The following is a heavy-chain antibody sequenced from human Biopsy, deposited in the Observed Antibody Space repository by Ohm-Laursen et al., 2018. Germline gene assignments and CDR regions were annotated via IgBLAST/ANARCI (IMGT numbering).Heavy chain of an antibody. D-gene: IGHD6-13*01. CDR1: GFSLSARGMC. V-gene: IGHV2-70*11. CDR2: VAWDDYK. CDR3: ARTPILIVSAGLVYRHRRHLQGMDV. Sequence: TQTLTLTCSFSGFSLSARGMCVRWIRQAPGKALEWLARVAWDDYKDYSASLQTKLSISKDASNDQVVLTVNNVDPADTATYYCARTPILIVSAGLVYRHRRHLQGMDVWGQGIAVTVS. J-gene: IGHJ6*02.